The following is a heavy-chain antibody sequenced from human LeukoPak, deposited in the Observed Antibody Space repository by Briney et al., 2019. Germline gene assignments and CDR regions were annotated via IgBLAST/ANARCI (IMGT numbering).Heavy chain of an antibody. J-gene: IGHJ4*02. D-gene: IGHD3-10*01. Sequence: PSETLSLTCAVYGGSFSGYYWSWIRQPPGKGLEWIGEINHSGSTNYNPSLKSRVTISVDTSKNQFSLKLSSVTAADTAVYYCARGRGFTMVRGLYFDYWGQGTLVTVSS. CDR2: INHSGST. CDR1: GGSFSGYY. CDR3: ARGRGFTMVRGLYFDY. V-gene: IGHV4-34*01.